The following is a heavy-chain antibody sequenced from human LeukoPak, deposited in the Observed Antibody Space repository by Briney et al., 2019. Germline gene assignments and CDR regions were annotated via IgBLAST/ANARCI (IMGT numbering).Heavy chain of an antibody. CDR1: GGSISSGGYS. V-gene: IGHV4-30-4*07. CDR3: ARHVEHAAYFRY. CDR2: ISDSGTT. J-gene: IGHJ4*02. Sequence: PSQTLSLTCAVSGGSISSGGYSWSWIRQSPGRGLEWLGWISDSGTTNYNPSFRSRLAISADTSKSQLSLELTSVTAADTAVYYCARHVEHAAYFRYWGQGSLVTVSS. D-gene: IGHD1/OR15-1a*01.